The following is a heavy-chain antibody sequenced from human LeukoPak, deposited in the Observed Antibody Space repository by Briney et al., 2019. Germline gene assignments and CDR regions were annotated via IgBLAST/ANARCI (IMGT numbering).Heavy chain of an antibody. CDR1: GFTFSSYA. D-gene: IGHD5-18*01. Sequence: PGGSLRLSCAASGFTFSSYAMSWVRQAPGKGLEWVSAISGSGGSTYYADFVKGRFTISRDNSKNTLYLQMNSLRAEDTAVYYCAKDTHVDTAMGISFYFDYWGQGTLVTVSS. J-gene: IGHJ4*02. CDR2: ISGSGGST. V-gene: IGHV3-23*01. CDR3: AKDTHVDTAMGISFYFDY.